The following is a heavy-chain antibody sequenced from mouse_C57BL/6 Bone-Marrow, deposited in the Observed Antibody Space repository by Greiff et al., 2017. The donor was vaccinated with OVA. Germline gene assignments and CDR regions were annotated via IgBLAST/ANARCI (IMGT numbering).Heavy chain of an antibody. CDR1: GYTFTSYW. CDR2: IYPGSGST. J-gene: IGHJ2*01. CDR3: ARCYYYGSSYDKFDY. Sequence: QVQLQQPGAELVKPGASVKMSCKASGYTFTSYWITWVKQRPGQGLEWIGDIYPGSGSTNYNEKFKSKATLTVDTSSSTAYMQLSSLTSEDSAVYYCARCYYYGSSYDKFDYWGQGTTLTVSS. V-gene: IGHV1-55*01. D-gene: IGHD1-1*01.